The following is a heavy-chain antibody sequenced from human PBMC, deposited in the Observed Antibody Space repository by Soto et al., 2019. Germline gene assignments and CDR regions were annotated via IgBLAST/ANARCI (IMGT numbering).Heavy chain of an antibody. D-gene: IGHD3-3*01. Sequence: SVNLYCTSSVDRFSGYAISWVRLTTRQGLEWMGGIIPIFGTANYAQKFQGRVTITADKSTSTAYMELSSLRSEDTAVYYCAFLAEWSAAGYWGQGILVTGYS. CDR1: VDRFSGYA. CDR2: IIPIFGTA. CDR3: AFLAEWSAAGY. V-gene: IGHV1-69*06. J-gene: IGHJ4*02.